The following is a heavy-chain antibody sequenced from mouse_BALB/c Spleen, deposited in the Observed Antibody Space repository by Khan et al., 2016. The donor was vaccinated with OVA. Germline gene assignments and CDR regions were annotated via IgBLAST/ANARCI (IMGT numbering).Heavy chain of an antibody. CDR2: INSNNGGT. CDR3: AGGGYGTFAY. CDR1: GYSFTGYT. D-gene: IGHD2-1*01. Sequence: EVQLQESGPELVKPGASMKTSCKVSGYSFTGYTMNWVKQSYGKNLEWIGLINSNNGGTYYNQKFKGKATLTGDKSSSTAYMELLSLTSEDSAVXYCAGGGYGTFAYWGQGTLVTVSA. V-gene: IGHV1-18*01. J-gene: IGHJ3*01.